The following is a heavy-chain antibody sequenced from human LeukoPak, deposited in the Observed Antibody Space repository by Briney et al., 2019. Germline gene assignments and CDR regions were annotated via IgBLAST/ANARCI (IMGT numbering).Heavy chain of an antibody. V-gene: IGHV3-21*01. CDR3: ARDRGTIGYCFDY. CDR1: GFTFSSYS. D-gene: IGHD1-26*01. CDR2: ISSSSSYI. J-gene: IGHJ4*02. Sequence: PGGSLRLSCAASGFTFSSYSMNWVRQAPGKGLEWVSSISSSSSYIYYADSVKGRFTISRDNAKNSLYLQMNSLRAEDTAVYYCARDRGTIGYCFDYWGQGTLVTVSS.